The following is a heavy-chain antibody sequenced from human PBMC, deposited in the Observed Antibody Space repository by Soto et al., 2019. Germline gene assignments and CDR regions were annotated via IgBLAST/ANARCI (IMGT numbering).Heavy chain of an antibody. CDR2: ISSFSNYM. V-gene: IGHV3-11*06. D-gene: IGHD6-13*01. Sequence: GGSLRLSCAASGFSFSDYFMSWIRQAPAKGLEWVSSISSFSNYMYYTDSVKGRFTISRDNARNSLYLQMNSLRAEDTAVYYCARDPTIAASGGYYYYYYGMDVWGQGTTVTVSS. J-gene: IGHJ6*02. CDR1: GFSFSDYF. CDR3: ARDPTIAASGGYYYYYYGMDV.